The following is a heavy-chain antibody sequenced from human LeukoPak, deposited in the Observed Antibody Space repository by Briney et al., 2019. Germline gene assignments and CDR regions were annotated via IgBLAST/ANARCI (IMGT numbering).Heavy chain of an antibody. D-gene: IGHD5-18*01. CDR3: AKRIQSAMATGY. CDR2: INGSGGST. CDR1: GFTFSSYA. Sequence: GGSLRLSCAASGFTFSSYAMSWVRQAPGKGLEWGSDINGSGGSTYYADSVKGRFTISRDNSKNTLYLQMNGLRAEDTAVYYCAKRIQSAMATGYWGQGTLVTVSS. V-gene: IGHV3-23*01. J-gene: IGHJ4*02.